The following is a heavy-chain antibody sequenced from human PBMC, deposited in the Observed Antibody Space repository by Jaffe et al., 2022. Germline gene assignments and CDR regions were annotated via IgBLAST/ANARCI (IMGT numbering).Heavy chain of an antibody. CDR2: ISGSGGST. J-gene: IGHJ4*02. CDR1: GFTFSSYA. Sequence: EVQLLESGGGLVQPGGSLRLSCAASGFTFSSYAMSWVRQAPGKGLEWVSAISGSGGSTYYADSVKGRFTISRDNSKNTLYLQMNSLRAEDTAVYYCAKDTRYCSGGSCYSVYFDYWGQGTLVTVSS. CDR3: AKDTRYCSGGSCYSVYFDY. V-gene: IGHV3-23*01. D-gene: IGHD2-15*01.